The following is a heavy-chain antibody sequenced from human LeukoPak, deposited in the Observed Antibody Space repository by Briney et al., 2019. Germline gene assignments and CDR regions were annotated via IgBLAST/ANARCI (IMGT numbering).Heavy chain of an antibody. V-gene: IGHV1-3*01. D-gene: IGHD3-3*01. J-gene: IGHJ4*02. CDR2: INAGNGNT. CDR1: GYTFTSYA. Sequence: GASVKVSCKASGYTFTSYAMHWVRQAPGQRLEWMGWINAGNGNTKYSQKFQGRVTITRDTSASTAYMELSSLRSEDTAVYYCARGFLTIPPSDYWGQGTLVTVSS. CDR3: ARGFLTIPPSDY.